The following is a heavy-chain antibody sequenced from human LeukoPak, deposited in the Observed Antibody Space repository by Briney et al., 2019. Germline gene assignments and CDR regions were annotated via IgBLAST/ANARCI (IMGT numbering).Heavy chain of an antibody. CDR3: ARPACSSSWGAFDY. CDR2: IYPGDSDS. J-gene: IGHJ4*02. V-gene: IGHV5-51*01. Sequence: GESLKISCKGSGYSFTSYWIGWVRQMPGKGLEWMGVIYPGDSDSRYSPSFQGQVSISADKSISTAYLQWSSLKASDTAMYYCARPACSSSWGAFDYWGQGTLVTVSS. D-gene: IGHD6-13*01. CDR1: GYSFTSYW.